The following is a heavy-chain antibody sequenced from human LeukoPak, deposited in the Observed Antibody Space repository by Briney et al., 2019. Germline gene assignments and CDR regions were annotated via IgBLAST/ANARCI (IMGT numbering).Heavy chain of an antibody. D-gene: IGHD3-22*01. J-gene: IGHJ4*02. V-gene: IGHV4-38-2*02. CDR1: DYSISRGYY. CDR2: IYHSGST. CDR3: AREDYYDSSGYYLDC. Sequence: PSETLSLTCSVSDYSISRGYYWNWIRQSPGKGLEWIGSIYHSGSTYYSPSLRSRITISVDTSKNQFSLKLSSVTAADTAVYYCAREDYYDSSGYYLDCWGQGTLVTVSS.